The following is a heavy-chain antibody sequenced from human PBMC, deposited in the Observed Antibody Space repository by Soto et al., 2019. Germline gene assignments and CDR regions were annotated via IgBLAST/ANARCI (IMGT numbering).Heavy chain of an antibody. J-gene: IGHJ3*02. Sequence: EVQLVESGGGLVKPGGSLRLSCAASGFTFSSYSMNWVRQAPGKGLEWVSSIRSSTSYIYYADSVKGRFTISRDNAKNSLYLQMNSLRAEDTAVYYCARDPSRGGSFPDAFDIWGQGTMVTVSS. CDR1: GFTFSSYS. CDR3: ARDPSRGGSFPDAFDI. CDR2: IRSSTSYI. V-gene: IGHV3-21*01. D-gene: IGHD1-26*01.